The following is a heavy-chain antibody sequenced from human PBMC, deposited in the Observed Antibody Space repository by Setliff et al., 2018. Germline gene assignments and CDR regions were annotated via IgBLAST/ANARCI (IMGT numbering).Heavy chain of an antibody. CDR3: ARRGERFFNWFDP. J-gene: IGHJ5*02. D-gene: IGHD2-21*01. CDR2: IYPGNADT. CDR1: GYSFTDYW. V-gene: IGHV5-51*01. Sequence: GESLTISCKGSGYSFTDYWIAWVRQTPGKGLEWMGTIYPGNADTRYSPSLQGQVTISTDTSINTAFLQWNNLKASDTAVYYCARRGERFFNWFDPWGQGTLVTVSS.